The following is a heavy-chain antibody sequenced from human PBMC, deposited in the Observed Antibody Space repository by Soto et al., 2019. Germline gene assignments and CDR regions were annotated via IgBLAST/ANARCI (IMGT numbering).Heavy chain of an antibody. Sequence: ASVKVSCKASGYTFTSYDISWVRQAPGQGLEWMGWISAYNGNTNYAQKFQGRVTMTVDTSTTTAFMELRSLTSDDGAVYYCAKNGQPPYYYYGMDVWGQGTTVTVSS. V-gene: IGHV1-18*01. CDR1: GYTFTSYD. CDR3: AKNGQPPYYYYGMDV. D-gene: IGHD2-8*01. CDR2: ISAYNGNT. J-gene: IGHJ6*02.